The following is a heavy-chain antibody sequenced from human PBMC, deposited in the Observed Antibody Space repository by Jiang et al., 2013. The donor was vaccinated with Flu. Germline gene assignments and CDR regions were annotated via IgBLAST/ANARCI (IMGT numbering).Heavy chain of an antibody. J-gene: IGHJ4*02. CDR3: ASADCSSTSCYFDY. CDR2: GNGNT. Sequence: GNGNTKYSQKFQGRVTITRDTSASTAYMELSSLRSEDTAVYYCASADCSSTSCYFDYWGQGTLVTVSS. D-gene: IGHD2-2*01. V-gene: IGHV1-3*01.